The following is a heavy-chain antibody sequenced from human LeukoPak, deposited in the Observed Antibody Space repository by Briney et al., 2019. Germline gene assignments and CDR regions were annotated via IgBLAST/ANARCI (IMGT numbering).Heavy chain of an antibody. J-gene: IGHJ4*02. CDR2: INSDGSST. V-gene: IGHV3-74*01. CDR1: GFTFSSYA. D-gene: IGHD1-14*01. Sequence: GGSLRLSCAASGFTFSSYAMSWVRQAPGKGLEWVSRINSDGSSTSYADSVKGRFTISRDNAKNTLYLQMNSLRAEDTAVYYCARGLSPTGDYWGQGTLVTVSS. CDR3: ARGLSPTGDY.